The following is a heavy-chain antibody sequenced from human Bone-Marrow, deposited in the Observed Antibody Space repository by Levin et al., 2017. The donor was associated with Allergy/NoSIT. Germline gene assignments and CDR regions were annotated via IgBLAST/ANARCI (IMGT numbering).Heavy chain of an antibody. CDR3: ARDSYYYGSGSPGDGMDV. V-gene: IGHV3-74*01. J-gene: IGHJ6*02. CDR1: GFTFSSYW. CDR2: INSDGSST. D-gene: IGHD3-10*01. Sequence: GGSLRLSCAASGFTFSSYWMHWVRQAPGKGLVWVSRINSDGSSTSYADSVKGRFTISRDNAKNTLYLQMNSLRAEDTAVYYCARDSYYYGSGSPGDGMDVWGQGTTVTVSS.